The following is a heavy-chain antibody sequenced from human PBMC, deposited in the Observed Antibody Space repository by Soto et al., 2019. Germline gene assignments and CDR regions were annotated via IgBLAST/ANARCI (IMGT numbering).Heavy chain of an antibody. CDR3: ARSPHRFLEWLIVPDF. Sequence: PGESLKISCKASGYSFTSWWIGWVRQMPGKGLEWMGNIYPDDSETTYSPSFQGQVTISADKSISTAYLQWSSLEASDTAMYYCARSPHRFLEWLIVPDFWGQGTLVTVSS. J-gene: IGHJ4*02. V-gene: IGHV5-51*01. CDR1: GYSFTSWW. D-gene: IGHD3-3*01. CDR2: IYPDDSET.